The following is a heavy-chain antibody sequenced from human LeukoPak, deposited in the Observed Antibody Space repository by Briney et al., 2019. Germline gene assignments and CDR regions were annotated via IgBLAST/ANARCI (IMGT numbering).Heavy chain of an antibody. V-gene: IGHV4-39*01. CDR3: ARGEYDFWSGYPGRWFDP. CDR1: GGSITSDTYY. J-gene: IGHJ5*02. Sequence: SETLSLTCTVSGGSITSDTYYWGWVRQPPGKGLEWIAFIYYTGITFYTPSLKGRVTLSEDTSKNQLSLKLSSVTAADTAVYYCARGEYDFWSGYPGRWFDPWGQGTLVTASS. D-gene: IGHD3-3*01. CDR2: IYYTGIT.